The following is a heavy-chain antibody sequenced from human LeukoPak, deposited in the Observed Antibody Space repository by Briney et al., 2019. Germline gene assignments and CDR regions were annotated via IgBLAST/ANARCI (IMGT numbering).Heavy chain of an antibody. J-gene: IGHJ5*02. CDR1: GYTFTSYG. D-gene: IGHD2-2*01. CDR2: ISAYNGNT. Sequence: GASVKVSCKASGYTFTSYGISWVRQAPGQGLEWMGWISAYNGNTNYAQKLQGRVTMTTDKSTSTAYMELRSLRSDDTAVYYCARHKEGYCSSTSCSRGDNWFDPWGQGPLVTVSS. V-gene: IGHV1-18*01. CDR3: ARHKEGYCSSTSCSRGDNWFDP.